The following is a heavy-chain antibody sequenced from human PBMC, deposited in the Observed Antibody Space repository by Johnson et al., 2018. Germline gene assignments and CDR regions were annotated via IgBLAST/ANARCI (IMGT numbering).Heavy chain of an antibody. CDR1: GFTFSNYA. D-gene: IGHD2-21*02. V-gene: IGHV3-30*03. CDR3: ASAHIVVVTAAYAFDI. CDR2: ISYDGSNK. J-gene: IGHJ3*02. Sequence: QVQLVESGGGLVQPGGSXRLSCAASGFTFSNYAMSWVRQAPGKGLEWVAVISYDGSNKYYADSVKGRFTLSRDNSKNTLYLQMNSLRAEDTAVYYCASAHIVVVTAAYAFDIWGQGTMVTVSS.